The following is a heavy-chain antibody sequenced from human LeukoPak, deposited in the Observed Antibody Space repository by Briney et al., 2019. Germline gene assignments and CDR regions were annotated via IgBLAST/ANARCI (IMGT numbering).Heavy chain of an antibody. J-gene: IGHJ4*02. CDR2: INPDGNKK. Sequence: GSLRLSCAVSGLTFSSSWMDWVRQAPGKGLEWVASINPDGNKKYSADSVKGRFTISRDNAENLLYLQMNSLRVEDTAFYYCARDLAYSRLDYWGQGMLVTVSS. D-gene: IGHD5-18*01. V-gene: IGHV3-7*01. CDR3: ARDLAYSRLDY. CDR1: GLTFSSSW.